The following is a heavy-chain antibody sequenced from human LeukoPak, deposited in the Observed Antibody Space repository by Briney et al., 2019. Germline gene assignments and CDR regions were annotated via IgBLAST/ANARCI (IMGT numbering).Heavy chain of an antibody. CDR2: IFNSGST. D-gene: IGHD3-16*01. CDR1: AGSVSSSDYY. CDR3: ARHDWGSFYSFDT. Sequence: SETLSLTCSVSAGSVSSSDYYWDWIRQPPGKGLEWIGTIFNSGSTSYNPSLKSRVTISVDTSKNQFSLKLTYVTAADMANCARHDWGSFYSFDTWDQGTLVTVSS. V-gene: IGHV4-39*01. J-gene: IGHJ5*02.